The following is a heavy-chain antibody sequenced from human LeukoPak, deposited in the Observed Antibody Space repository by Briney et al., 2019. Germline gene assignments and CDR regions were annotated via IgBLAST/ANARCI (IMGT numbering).Heavy chain of an antibody. V-gene: IGHV1-8*01. CDR3: ARGGGVVVVAATSSWFDP. J-gene: IGHJ5*02. Sequence: GASAKDSCKPSRYTFTSYNINCVPQAPGQGLEWMGWMNTNSGNTGYAQKFQGRVTITRTTSISTAYMELSSLRSEDTAVYYCARGGGVVVVAATSSWFDPWGQGTLVTVSS. CDR2: MNTNSGNT. D-gene: IGHD2-15*01. CDR1: RYTFTSYN.